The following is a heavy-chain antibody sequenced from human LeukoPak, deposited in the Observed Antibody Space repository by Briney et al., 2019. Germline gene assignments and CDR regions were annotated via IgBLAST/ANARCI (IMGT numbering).Heavy chain of an antibody. CDR2: INRDGSEK. CDR3: ARDRRFLDTAMVTFDY. V-gene: IGHV3-7*01. Sequence: GGSLRLSCAASGFTFSSYWMSWVRQAPGKGLEWVASINRDGSEKYYVDSVRGRFTISRDNAKNSLYLQMNSLRAEDTAVYYCARDRRFLDTAMVTFDYWGQGTLVTVSS. CDR1: GFTFSSYW. J-gene: IGHJ4*02. D-gene: IGHD5-18*01.